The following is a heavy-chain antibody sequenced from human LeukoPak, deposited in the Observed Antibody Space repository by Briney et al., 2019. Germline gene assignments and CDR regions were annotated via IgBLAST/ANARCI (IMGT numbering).Heavy chain of an antibody. CDR3: AKDWIQFNRVFDCFDS. CDR1: GFGLSSSI. V-gene: IGHV3-30*18. Sequence: GGPLRLSCGASGFGLSSSIIHWVRQAPATGLEWLALISHDGGSIIYADSVRGRFTISRDNSKNTVNLQMNRLRVEDTAIYYCAKDWIQFNRVFDCFDSWGQGTLVTVSS. CDR2: ISHDGGSI. D-gene: IGHD5-18*01. J-gene: IGHJ4*02.